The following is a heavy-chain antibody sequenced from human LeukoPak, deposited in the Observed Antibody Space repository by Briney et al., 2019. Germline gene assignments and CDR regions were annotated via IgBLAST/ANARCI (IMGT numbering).Heavy chain of an antibody. CDR3: ATDRLEIYSFHI. CDR1: GYSLSDLS. D-gene: IGHD1-1*01. Sequence: ASVNVSYRVSGYSLSDLSIHWVRHVGGKGLEWMGGFEPEEGEHGETIFAQNFEDRLTLTEDTAADTAYMELASLTSEDTAVYYCATDRLEIYSFHIWGQGTMVTVSS. V-gene: IGHV1-24*01. J-gene: IGHJ3*02. CDR2: FEPEEGEHGET.